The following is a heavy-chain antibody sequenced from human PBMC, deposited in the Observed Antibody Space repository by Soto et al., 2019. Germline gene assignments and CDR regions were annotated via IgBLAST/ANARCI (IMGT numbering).Heavy chain of an antibody. V-gene: IGHV3-48*02. CDR2: SSPRGDTI. CDR3: AKGPNTNVGWPYYFES. Sequence: GGSLRLSCVASGFSLANDPMNWVRQTPGKGLEWISYSSPRGDTIYYADSVEGRFTISRDNARNSLSLHMSSLRDEDSALYYCAKGPNTNVGWPYYFESWGQGAPVTVSS. D-gene: IGHD6-19*01. J-gene: IGHJ4*02. CDR1: GFSLANDP.